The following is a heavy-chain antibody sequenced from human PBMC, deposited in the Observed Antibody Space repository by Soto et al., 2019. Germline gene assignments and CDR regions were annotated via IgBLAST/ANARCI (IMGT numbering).Heavy chain of an antibody. Sequence: QVQLVQSGAEVKESGASVKVSCKASGYTFTGYYIHWVRQATGQGFEWVGEISPKSGGTRYAQKFQGSVTMTKDTSITAVYMELSNLSPDDTAVYYCGRGRSGELVVFYWGQGTLVTVHS. V-gene: IGHV1-2*02. CDR1: GYTFTGYY. CDR2: ISPKSGGT. J-gene: IGHJ4*02. CDR3: GRGRSGELVVFY. D-gene: IGHD1-7*01.